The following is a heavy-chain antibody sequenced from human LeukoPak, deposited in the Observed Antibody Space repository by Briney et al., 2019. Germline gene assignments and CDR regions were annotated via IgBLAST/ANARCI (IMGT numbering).Heavy chain of an antibody. CDR2: IIPLFDTI. J-gene: IGHJ5*02. V-gene: IGHV1-69*06. D-gene: IGHD6-19*01. Sequence: SVKVSCKAPGGTFSSYAISWVRQAPGQGLEWMGEIIPLFDTINYAQKFQGRVTITADKSTSTAYMELSSLRSEDTAVYYCASVLSGIAVAGSFDPWGQGTLVTVSS. CDR3: ASVLSGIAVAGSFDP. CDR1: GGTFSSYA.